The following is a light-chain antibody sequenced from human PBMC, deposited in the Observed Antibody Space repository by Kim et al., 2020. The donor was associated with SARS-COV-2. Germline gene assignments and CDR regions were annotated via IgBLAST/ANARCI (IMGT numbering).Light chain of an antibody. CDR1: NIGSKR. Sequence: APGKTGRITCGGNNIGSKRVHWYQQKPGQAPVLVIYYDSDRPSGIPERFSGSNSGNTATLTISRVEAGDEADYYCQVWDSSSDHRVFGGGTQLTVL. CDR2: YDS. V-gene: IGLV3-21*04. CDR3: QVWDSSSDHRV. J-gene: IGLJ3*02.